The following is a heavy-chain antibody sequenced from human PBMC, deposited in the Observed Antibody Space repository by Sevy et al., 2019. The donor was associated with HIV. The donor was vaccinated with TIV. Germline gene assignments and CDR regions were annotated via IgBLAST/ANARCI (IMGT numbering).Heavy chain of an antibody. D-gene: IGHD2-8*02. Sequence: GGSLRLSCGASGFTFSSYEMNWVRQAPGKGLEWVSYISSSGSTIYYADSVKGRFTISRDNAKNSLYLQMNSLRAEDTAVYYCARDKKGTGDGYNPDAFDIWGQGTMVTVSS. CDR3: ARDKKGTGDGYNPDAFDI. CDR2: ISSSGSTI. CDR1: GFTFSSYE. V-gene: IGHV3-48*03. J-gene: IGHJ3*02.